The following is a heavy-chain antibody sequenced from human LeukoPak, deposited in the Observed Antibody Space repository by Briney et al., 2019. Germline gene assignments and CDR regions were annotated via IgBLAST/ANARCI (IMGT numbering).Heavy chain of an antibody. Sequence: SETLSLTCTVSGGSISSSSYYWGWIRQPPGKGLEWIGSIYYSGSTYYNPSLKSRVTISVDTSKNQFSLKLSSVTAADTAVYYCVRCVAGYYYYYYMDVWGKGTTVTISS. CDR1: GGSISSSSYY. CDR3: VRCVAGYYYYYYMDV. D-gene: IGHD5/OR15-5a*01. V-gene: IGHV4-39*07. CDR2: IYYSGST. J-gene: IGHJ6*03.